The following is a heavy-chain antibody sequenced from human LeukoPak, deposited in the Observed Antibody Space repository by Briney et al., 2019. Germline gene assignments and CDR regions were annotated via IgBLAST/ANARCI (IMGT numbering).Heavy chain of an antibody. CDR3: ARDGDTAMVNDY. CDR1: GFTFSSYS. J-gene: IGHJ4*02. Sequence: GGPLRLSCAASGFTFSSYSMNWVRQAPGKGLEWVSSISSSSSYIYYADSVKGRFTISRDNAKNSLYLQMNSLRAEDTAVYYCARDGDTAMVNDYWGQGTLVTVSS. CDR2: ISSSSSYI. V-gene: IGHV3-21*01. D-gene: IGHD5-18*01.